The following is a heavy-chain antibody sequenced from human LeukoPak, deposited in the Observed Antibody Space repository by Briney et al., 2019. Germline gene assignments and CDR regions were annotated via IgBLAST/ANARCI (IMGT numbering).Heavy chain of an antibody. D-gene: IGHD3-10*01. V-gene: IGHV3-48*01. CDR2: ISSSSSTI. CDR3: ARDRPEGFGELFRYYYYYMDV. CDR1: GFTLSSYS. J-gene: IGHJ6*03. Sequence: PGGSLRLSCAASGFTLSSYSMNWVRQAPGKGLEWVSYISSSSSTIYYADSVKGRFTISRDNAKNSLYLQMNSLRAEDTAVYYCARDRPEGFGELFRYYYYYMDVWGKGTTVTVSS.